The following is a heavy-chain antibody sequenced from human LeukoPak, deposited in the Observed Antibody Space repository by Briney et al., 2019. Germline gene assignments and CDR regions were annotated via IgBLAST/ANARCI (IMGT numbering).Heavy chain of an antibody. V-gene: IGHV3-74*01. D-gene: IGHD6-19*01. J-gene: IGHJ4*02. CDR1: GFTFSSYW. Sequence: GGSLRLSCAASGFTFSSYWTHWVRQAPGKGLVWVSRINGDGSTTNYADSVKGRFTISRDNARYSLYLQMNSLRVEDTAVYYCARARIAVAGALTAFDYWGQGTLVTVSS. CDR3: ARARIAVAGALTAFDY. CDR2: INGDGSTT.